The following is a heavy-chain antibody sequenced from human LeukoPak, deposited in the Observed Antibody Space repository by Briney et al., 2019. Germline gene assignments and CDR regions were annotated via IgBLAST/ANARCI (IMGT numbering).Heavy chain of an antibody. J-gene: IGHJ6*03. V-gene: IGHV3-23*01. CDR1: GLTFSSYA. CDR2: VSGGGGST. CDR3: ASDGAKFGALTYYYYYMDV. D-gene: IGHD3-10*01. Sequence: PGGSLRLSCAFSGLTFSSYAMTWVRQAPGKGLEWVSAVSGGGGSTYYADFVRGRFTISRDNSKDTLYRQMNSLKAEHTAVYYCASDGAKFGALTYYYYYMDVWGKGTTVTVSS.